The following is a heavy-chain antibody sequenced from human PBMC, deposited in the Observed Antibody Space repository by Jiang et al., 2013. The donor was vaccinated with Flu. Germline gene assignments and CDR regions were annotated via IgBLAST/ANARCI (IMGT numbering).Heavy chain of an antibody. V-gene: IGHV3-15*01. Sequence: VQLVESGGGLVKPGGSLRLSCAASGFTFSNAWMSWVRQAPGKGLEWVGRIKSKTDGGTTDYAAPVKGRFTISRDDSKNTLYLQMNSLKTEDTAVYYCTTGSVITFGGVIWQVGWGQGTLVTVSS. D-gene: IGHD3-16*01. J-gene: IGHJ4*02. CDR1: GFTFSNAW. CDR2: IKSKTDGGTT. CDR3: TTGSVITFGGVIWQVG.